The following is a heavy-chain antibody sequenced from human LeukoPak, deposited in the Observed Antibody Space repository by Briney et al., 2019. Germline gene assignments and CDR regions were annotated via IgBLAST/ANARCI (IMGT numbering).Heavy chain of an antibody. CDR3: ANQYSHGLFDY. CDR1: GFTFSSYA. D-gene: IGHD5-18*01. CDR2: ITGSGRST. V-gene: IGHV3-23*01. J-gene: IGHJ4*02. Sequence: GGSLRLSCAASGFTFSSYAMTWVRQAPGKGLEWVSGITGSGRSTYYADSVKGRFTISRDNSKNTLYLQMNSLRVEDAAVYYCANQYSHGLFDYWGQGTLVTVSS.